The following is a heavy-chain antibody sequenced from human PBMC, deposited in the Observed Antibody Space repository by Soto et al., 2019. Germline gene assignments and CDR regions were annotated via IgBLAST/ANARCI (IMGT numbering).Heavy chain of an antibody. CDR2: ISAYNGNT. J-gene: IGHJ3*02. CDR1: GYTFTSYG. CDR3: ATDYYDSSGYYPIAFEI. D-gene: IGHD3-22*01. Sequence: QVQLVQSGAEVKKPGASVKVSCKASGYTFTSYGISWVRQAPGQGLEWMGWISAYNGNTNYAQKLQGRVTMTTDTSTSTAYMELRSLRSDDTAVYYCATDYYDSSGYYPIAFEIWGQGTMVTVSS. V-gene: IGHV1-18*01.